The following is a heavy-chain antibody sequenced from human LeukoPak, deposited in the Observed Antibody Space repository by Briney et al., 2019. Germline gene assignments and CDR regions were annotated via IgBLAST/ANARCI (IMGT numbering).Heavy chain of an antibody. J-gene: IGHJ4*02. Sequence: ASVKVSCKASGYTFSSYGISWVRQAPEQGLEWMGWISAYNGNTNYAQNLQGRVTMTTDTSTSTAYMELRSLRSDDTAVYFCARTYYYDSSGYYYLDLDYWGQGTLVTVSS. CDR1: GYTFSSYG. CDR2: ISAYNGNT. V-gene: IGHV1-18*01. CDR3: ARTYYYDSSGYYYLDLDY. D-gene: IGHD3-22*01.